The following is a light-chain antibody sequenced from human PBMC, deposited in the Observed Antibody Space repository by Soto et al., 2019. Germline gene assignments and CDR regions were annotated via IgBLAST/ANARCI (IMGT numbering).Light chain of an antibody. CDR1: QGISRS. Sequence: DIQMTQSPSSVSASLGDRVTMSCQASQGISRSLAWYQQKPGKAPKLLIYAASSLQSGVPSRFSGSGFGTDFTLTISSLQSEDFATYYCQQLNSYHPLTFGGGTKVDIK. J-gene: IGKJ4*01. V-gene: IGKV1-12*01. CDR3: QQLNSYHPLT. CDR2: AAS.